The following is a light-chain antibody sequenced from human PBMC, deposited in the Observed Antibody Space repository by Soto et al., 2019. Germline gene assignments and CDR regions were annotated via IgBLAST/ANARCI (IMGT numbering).Light chain of an antibody. J-gene: IGLJ3*02. Sequence: QAVVTQEPSLTVSPGGTVTLTCGSSTGAVTSGHYPYWFQQKPGQAPRTLIYDASNRQSWTPARFSGSLLGGKAALTLSGAHPEDEAVYYCLVSYSGAWVFGGGTKLTVL. CDR2: DAS. CDR3: LVSYSGAWV. CDR1: TGAVTSGHY. V-gene: IGLV7-46*01.